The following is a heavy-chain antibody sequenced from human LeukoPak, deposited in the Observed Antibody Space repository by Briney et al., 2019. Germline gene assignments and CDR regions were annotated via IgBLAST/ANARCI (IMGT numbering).Heavy chain of an antibody. V-gene: IGHV3-11*01. CDR3: ARDTQKYCTNGVCYGLDY. CDR1: GFTFSDYY. J-gene: IGHJ4*02. D-gene: IGHD2-8*01. CDR2: ISSSGSTI. Sequence: PGGSLRLSCAASGFTFSDYYMSWIRQAPGKGLEWVSYISSSGSTIYYADSVKGRFTISRDNAKNSLYLQVNSLRAEDTAVYYCARDTQKYCTNGVCYGLDYWGQGTLVTVSS.